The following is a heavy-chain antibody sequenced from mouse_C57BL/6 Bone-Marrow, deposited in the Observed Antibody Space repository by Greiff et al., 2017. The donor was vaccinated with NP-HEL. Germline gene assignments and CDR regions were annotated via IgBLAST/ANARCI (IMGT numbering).Heavy chain of an antibody. D-gene: IGHD1-1*01. CDR3: EGYGSSYYAMDY. V-gene: IGHV1-81*01. CDR1: GYTFTSYG. CDR2: IYPRSGNT. J-gene: IGHJ4*01. Sequence: VKLQQSGAELARPGASVKLSCKASGYTFTSYGISWVKQRTGQGLEWIGEIYPRSGNTYYNEKFKGKATLTADKSSSTAYMELRSLTSEDSAVYFCEGYGSSYYAMDYWGQGTSVTVSS.